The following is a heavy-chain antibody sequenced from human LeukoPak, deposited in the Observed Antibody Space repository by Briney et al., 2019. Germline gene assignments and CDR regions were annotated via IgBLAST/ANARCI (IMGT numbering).Heavy chain of an antibody. Sequence: ASVKVSCKASGDTFSNYAISWVRQAPGQGLEWMGGIIPIFGTAKYAQKFQGRVTITADTSTSTAYMELSSLRSEDTAVYYCARAGWLQYYYFDYWGQGTLVTVSS. J-gene: IGHJ4*02. CDR1: GDTFSNYA. D-gene: IGHD5-24*01. V-gene: IGHV1-69*06. CDR2: IIPIFGTA. CDR3: ARAGWLQYYYFDY.